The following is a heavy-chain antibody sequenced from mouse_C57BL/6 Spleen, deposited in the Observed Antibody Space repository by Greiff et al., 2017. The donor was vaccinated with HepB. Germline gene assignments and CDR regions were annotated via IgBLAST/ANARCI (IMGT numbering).Heavy chain of an antibody. J-gene: IGHJ2*01. CDR1: GSSLSTLGMG. D-gene: IGHD2-3*01. V-gene: IGHV8-8*01. Sequence: QVTLKVPGPGILQPSQTLSLTCSFPGSSLSTLGMGVGWIRQPSGKGLEWLAHIWWDDDQSYNPALKSRLTINKDTSKNQLFLKSANVVTGDTATYYCARIYVGYLYYFDYWGQGTTLTGSS. CDR3: ARIYVGYLYYFDY. CDR2: IWWDDDQ.